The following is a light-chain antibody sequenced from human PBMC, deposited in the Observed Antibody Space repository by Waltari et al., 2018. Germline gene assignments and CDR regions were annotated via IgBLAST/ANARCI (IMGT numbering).Light chain of an antibody. J-gene: IGLJ3*02. CDR3: SSYTTRGTWV. V-gene: IGLV2-14*03. CDR2: AVS. Sequence: QSALTQPASVSGSPGQSITFSCTGAFSDVGAYDYVSWFQQLPGRAPKLLIYAVSHRPSGVSDRLSGYKSGNTASRTISGLQPEDEADYYCSSYTTRGTWVFGGGTKLTVL. CDR1: FSDVGAYDY.